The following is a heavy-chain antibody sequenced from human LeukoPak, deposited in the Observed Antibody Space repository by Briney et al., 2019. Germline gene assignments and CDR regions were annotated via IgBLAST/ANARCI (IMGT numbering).Heavy chain of an antibody. CDR1: GFTFSSYS. V-gene: IGHV3-48*04. CDR2: ISSSSGSI. J-gene: IGHJ4*02. CDR3: ARSPNY. Sequence: GGSLRLSCAASGFTFSSYSMNWVRQAPGKGLEWVSFISSSSGSIYYADSVKGRITISRDNAKNSLYLQMNSLRAEDTAVYYCARSPNYWGQGTLVTVSS.